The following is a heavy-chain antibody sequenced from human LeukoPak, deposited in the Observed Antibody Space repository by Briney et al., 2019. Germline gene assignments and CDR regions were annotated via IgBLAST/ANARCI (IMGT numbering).Heavy chain of an antibody. CDR3: ANSEPSYDFWSGAPPRNMDV. Sequence: PGGSLRLSCAASGFTFSSYGMHWVRQAPGKGLEWVAFIRYDGSNKYYADSVKGRLTISRDNSKNTLYLQMNSLRAEDTAVYYCANSEPSYDFWSGAPPRNMDVWGKGTTVTVSS. CDR2: IRYDGSNK. V-gene: IGHV3-30*02. D-gene: IGHD3-3*01. CDR1: GFTFSSYG. J-gene: IGHJ6*03.